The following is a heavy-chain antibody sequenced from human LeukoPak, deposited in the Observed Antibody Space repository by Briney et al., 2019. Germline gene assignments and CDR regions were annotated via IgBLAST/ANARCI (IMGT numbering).Heavy chain of an antibody. CDR1: RFTFSSYW. J-gene: IGHJ6*02. V-gene: IGHV3-74*01. CDR2: INSDGSST. CDR3: ARVRSGSSAGNYGMDV. Sequence: GGSLRLSCAASRFTFSSYWMHWVRQAPGKGLVWVSRINSDGSSTSYADSVKGRSTISRDNAKNTLYLQMNSLRAEDTAVYYCARVRSGSSAGNYGMDVWGQGTTVTVSS. D-gene: IGHD1-26*01.